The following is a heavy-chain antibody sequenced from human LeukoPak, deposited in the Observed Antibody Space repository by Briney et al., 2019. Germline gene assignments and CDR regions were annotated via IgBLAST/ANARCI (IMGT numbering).Heavy chain of an antibody. D-gene: IGHD3-3*01. V-gene: IGHV3-23*01. CDR1: GFTFSSYA. J-gene: IGHJ4*02. CDR2: ISGSGGYT. Sequence: GGSLRLSCAASGFTFSSYAMSWVRQAPGKGLEWVSGISGSGGYTYYADSVKGRFTISRDNSKNTLYLQMNSLRAEDTAVYYCAKVGDFWSGYYPDAENDYWGQGTLVTVSS. CDR3: AKVGDFWSGYYPDAENDY.